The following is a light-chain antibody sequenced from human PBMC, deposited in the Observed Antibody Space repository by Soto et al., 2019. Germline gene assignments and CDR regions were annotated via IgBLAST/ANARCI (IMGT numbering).Light chain of an antibody. CDR1: SSNIGGNS. Sequence: QSVLTQPPSVSAAPGQRVTISCSGSSSNIGGNSVSWYQQLPGTAPKLLIYDDDKRPSGIPDRFSGSKSGTSATLGITGFQTGDEGDYYCGSWDSSLSAYVFGTGTNVTVL. CDR2: DDD. J-gene: IGLJ1*01. V-gene: IGLV1-51*01. CDR3: GSWDSSLSAYV.